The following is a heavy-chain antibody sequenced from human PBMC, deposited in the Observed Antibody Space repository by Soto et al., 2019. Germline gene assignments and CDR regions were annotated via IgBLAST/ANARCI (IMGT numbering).Heavy chain of an antibody. V-gene: IGHV3-33*01. CDR2: IWYDGSNK. J-gene: IGHJ6*03. D-gene: IGHD3-10*01. CDR1: GFTFSSYG. CDR3: ARDRGITMVRDGGYMDV. Sequence: QVQLVESGGGVVQPGRSLRLSCAASGFTFSSYGMHWVRQAPGKGLEWVAVIWYDGSNKYYADSVKGRFTISRDNSKNTLYLQMNSLRAEDTAVYYCARDRGITMVRDGGYMDVWGKGTTVTVSS.